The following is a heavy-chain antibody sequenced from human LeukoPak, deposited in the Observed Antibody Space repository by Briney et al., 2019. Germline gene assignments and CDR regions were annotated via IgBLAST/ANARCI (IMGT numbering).Heavy chain of an antibody. D-gene: IGHD6-13*01. CDR3: ARLGIITAAGSNDY. J-gene: IGHJ4*02. Sequence: AGGSLRLSCAASEFTFSDYYMSWIRQAPGKGLEWVSYISYSGDTIYYADSAKGRFTVSRDNAKNSLYLQMNSLRAEDTAVHYCARLGIITAAGSNDYWGQGTLVTVSS. CDR2: ISYSGDTI. V-gene: IGHV3-11*01. CDR1: EFTFSDYY.